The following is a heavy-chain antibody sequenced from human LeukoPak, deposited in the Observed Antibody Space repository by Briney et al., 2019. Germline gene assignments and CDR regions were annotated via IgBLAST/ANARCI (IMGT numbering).Heavy chain of an antibody. V-gene: IGHV3-66*01. D-gene: IGHD6-19*01. CDR1: GFTVSSNY. Sequence: GGSLRLSCAASGFTVSSNYMSWVRQAPGKGLEWVSVIYSGGSTYYADSVKGRFTISRDNSKNTLYLQMNSLRAEDTAVYYCARGDIAVAPFFDYWGQGTLVTVSS. CDR3: ARGDIAVAPFFDY. J-gene: IGHJ4*02. CDR2: IYSGGST.